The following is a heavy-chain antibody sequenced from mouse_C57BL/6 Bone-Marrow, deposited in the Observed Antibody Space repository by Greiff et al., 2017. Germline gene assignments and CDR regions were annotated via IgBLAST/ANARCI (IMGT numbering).Heavy chain of an antibody. V-gene: IGHV3-6*01. D-gene: IGHD4-1*01. Sequence: VQLKESGPGLVKPSQSLSLTCSVTGYSITSGYYWNWIRQFPGNKLEWMGYISYDGSNNYNPSLKNRISITRYTSKNQFFLKLNSVTTEDTATYYCARTGTGGDYFDYWGQGTTLTVSS. CDR3: ARTGTGGDYFDY. CDR2: ISYDGSN. J-gene: IGHJ2*01. CDR1: GYSITSGYY.